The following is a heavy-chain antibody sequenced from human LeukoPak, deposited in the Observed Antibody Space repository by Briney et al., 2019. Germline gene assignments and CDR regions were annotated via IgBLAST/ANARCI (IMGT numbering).Heavy chain of an antibody. J-gene: IGHJ3*02. V-gene: IGHV1-18*01. D-gene: IGHD6-19*01. Sequence: ASVKVSCKASGYTFTSYGIGWVRQAPGQGLEWMGWISSYNGNTNYAQKLQGRVTVSTDTSTGTAYMELRSLRSDDTAVYYCARRVAVARRDAFDIWGQGTMVTVSS. CDR1: GYTFTSYG. CDR2: ISSYNGNT. CDR3: ARRVAVARRDAFDI.